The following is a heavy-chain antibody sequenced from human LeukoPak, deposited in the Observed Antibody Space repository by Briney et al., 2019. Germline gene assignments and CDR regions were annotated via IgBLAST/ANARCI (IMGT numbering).Heavy chain of an antibody. Sequence: ASVKVSCKASGYTFTGYYVHWVRQAPGQGPEWMGWINGNSGGTKYAQKFQGRVTMTRDTSISTAYMELSSLRSDDTAVYFCARDQATVATPWWDHWGQGTLVTVSS. D-gene: IGHD4-23*01. CDR1: GYTFTGYY. CDR3: ARDQATVATPWWDH. CDR2: INGNSGGT. J-gene: IGHJ4*02. V-gene: IGHV1-2*02.